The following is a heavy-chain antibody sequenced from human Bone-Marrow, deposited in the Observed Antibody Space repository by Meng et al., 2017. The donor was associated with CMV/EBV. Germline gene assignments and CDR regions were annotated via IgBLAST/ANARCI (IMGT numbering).Heavy chain of an antibody. J-gene: IGHJ6*02. Sequence: SCAASGFTFSSYAMHWVRQAPGKGLEWVAVISYDGSNKYYADSVKGRFTISRDNSKNTLYLQMNSLRAEDTAVYYCARDVITIFGNYGMDVWGQGTTVTVSS. CDR2: ISYDGSNK. CDR1: GFTFSSYA. D-gene: IGHD3-3*01. V-gene: IGHV3-30-3*01. CDR3: ARDVITIFGNYGMDV.